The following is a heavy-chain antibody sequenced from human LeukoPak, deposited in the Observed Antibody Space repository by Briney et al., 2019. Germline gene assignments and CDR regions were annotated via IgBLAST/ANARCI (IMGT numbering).Heavy chain of an antibody. CDR2: ISYDGSNK. CDR3: ARPHGDYGYFDY. J-gene: IGHJ4*02. Sequence: QPGGSLRLSCAASGFTFSSYAMHWVRQAPGKGLEWVAVISYDGSNKYYADSVKGRFTISRDNSKNTLYLQMNSLRAEDTAVYYCARPHGDYGYFDYWGQGTLVTVSS. V-gene: IGHV3-30*04. D-gene: IGHD4-17*01. CDR1: GFTFSSYA.